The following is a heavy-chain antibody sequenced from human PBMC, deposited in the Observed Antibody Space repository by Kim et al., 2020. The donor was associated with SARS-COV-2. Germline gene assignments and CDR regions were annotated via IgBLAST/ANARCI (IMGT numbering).Heavy chain of an antibody. J-gene: IGHJ4*02. V-gene: IGHV3-21*01. Sequence: GGSLRLSCAASGFTFSSYSMNWVRQAPGKGLEWVSSISSSSSYIYYADSVKGRFTISRDNAKNSLYLQMNSLRAEDTAVYYCARVLQDLTAAGFPEIDYWGQGTLVTVSS. CDR2: ISSSSSYI. CDR3: ARVLQDLTAAGFPEIDY. D-gene: IGHD6-13*01. CDR1: GFTFSSYS.